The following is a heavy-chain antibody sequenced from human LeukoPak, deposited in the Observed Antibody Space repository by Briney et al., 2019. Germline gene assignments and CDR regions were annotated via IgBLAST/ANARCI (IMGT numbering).Heavy chain of an antibody. CDR3: ARALNLVWPDYDAFDI. CDR2: IYYSGST. J-gene: IGHJ3*02. V-gene: IGHV4-39*07. Sequence: PSETLSLTCTVSGGSISSSSYYWGWIRQPPGKGLEWIGSIYYSGSTYYNPSLKSRVTISVDTSKNQFSLKLSSVTAADTAVYYCARALNLVWPDYDAFDIWGQGTMVTVSS. D-gene: IGHD2-8*02. CDR1: GGSISSSSYY.